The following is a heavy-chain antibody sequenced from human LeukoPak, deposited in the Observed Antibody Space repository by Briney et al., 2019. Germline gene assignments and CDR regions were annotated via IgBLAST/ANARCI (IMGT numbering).Heavy chain of an antibody. Sequence: SVKVSCKASGGTFSSYAISWVRQAPGQGLEWMGRIIPIFGTANYAQKFQGRATITTDESTSTAYMELSSLRSEDTAVYYCAREGTGTTPHPYYYYYMDVWGKGTTVTVSS. CDR1: GGTFSSYA. J-gene: IGHJ6*03. D-gene: IGHD1-7*01. CDR2: IIPIFGTA. V-gene: IGHV1-69*05. CDR3: AREGTGTTPHPYYYYYMDV.